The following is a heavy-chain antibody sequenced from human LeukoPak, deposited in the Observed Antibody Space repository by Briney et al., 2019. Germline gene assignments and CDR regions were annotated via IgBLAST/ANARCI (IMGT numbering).Heavy chain of an antibody. D-gene: IGHD3-22*01. J-gene: IGHJ3*02. CDR3: ARVIHYYASSGYHDAFDI. V-gene: IGHV1-18*01. CDR1: GYTFTSYG. Sequence: ASVKVSCKASGYTFTSYGISWVRQAPGQGLEWMGWISAYNGNTNYAQKLQGRVTMTTDTSTSTAYMELRSLRSDDTAVYYCARVIHYYASSGYHDAFDIWGQGTMVNVSS. CDR2: ISAYNGNT.